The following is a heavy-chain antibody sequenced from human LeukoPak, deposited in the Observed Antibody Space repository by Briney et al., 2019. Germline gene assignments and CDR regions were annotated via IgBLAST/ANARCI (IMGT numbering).Heavy chain of an antibody. V-gene: IGHV4-59*01. Sequence: SETLFLTCTVSGGSISSYYWSWIRQPPGKGLEWIGYIYYSGSTNYNPSLKSRVTISVDTSKNQFSLKLSSVTAADTAVYYCARGEYQLLYVLDYWGQGTLVTVSS. J-gene: IGHJ4*02. D-gene: IGHD2-2*02. CDR3: ARGEYQLLYVLDY. CDR1: GGSISSYY. CDR2: IYYSGST.